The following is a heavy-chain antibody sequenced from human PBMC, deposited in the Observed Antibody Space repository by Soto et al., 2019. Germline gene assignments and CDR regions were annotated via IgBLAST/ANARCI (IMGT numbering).Heavy chain of an antibody. CDR1: GGAFRGYY. D-gene: IGHD2-15*01. CDR2: INHSGST. Sequence: PSENLSPTRAVYGGAFRGYYWGRVPPPPGEGLEWIGEINHSGSTNYNPSLKSRVTISVDTSKNQFSLKLSSVTAADTAVYYCAREGYCSGGSCYSRTLDYWGQGTLVTVSS. J-gene: IGHJ4*02. V-gene: IGHV4-34*01. CDR3: AREGYCSGGSCYSRTLDY.